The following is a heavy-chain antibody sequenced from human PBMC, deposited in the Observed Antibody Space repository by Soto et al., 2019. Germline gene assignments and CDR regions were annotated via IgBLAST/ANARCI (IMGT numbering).Heavy chain of an antibody. Sequence: GASVKVSCKASGYTFTSYYMHWVRQAPGQGLEWMGIINPSGGSTSYAQKFQGRVTMTRDTSTSTVYMELSSLRSEDTAVYYCARGGGYRYGYVYYGMDVWGQGTTVTVSS. CDR2: INPSGGST. V-gene: IGHV1-46*01. CDR3: ARGGGYRYGYVYYGMDV. J-gene: IGHJ6*02. CDR1: GYTFTSYY. D-gene: IGHD5-18*01.